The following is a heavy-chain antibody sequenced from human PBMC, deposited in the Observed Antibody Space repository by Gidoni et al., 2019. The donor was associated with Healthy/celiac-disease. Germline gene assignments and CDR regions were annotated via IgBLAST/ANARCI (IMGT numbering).Heavy chain of an antibody. D-gene: IGHD6-6*01. CDR3: AREQYSSSRRAFDI. CDR2: ISSSGSTI. V-gene: IGHV3-48*03. CDR1: GFTFSSYE. J-gene: IGHJ3*02. Sequence: EVQLVESGGGLVQPGGSLRLSCAASGFTFSSYEMNWVRQAPGKGLEWVSYISSSGSTIYYADSVKGRFTISRDNAKNSLYLQMNSLRAEDTAVYYCAREQYSSSRRAFDIWGQGTMVTVSS.